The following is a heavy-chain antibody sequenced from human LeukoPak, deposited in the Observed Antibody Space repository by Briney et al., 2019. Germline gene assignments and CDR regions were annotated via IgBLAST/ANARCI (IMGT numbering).Heavy chain of an antibody. CDR2: ISSSSSYI. CDR3: ARVVVATVYYFDY. D-gene: IGHD5-12*01. CDR1: GFTFSSYS. Sequence: GGSLRLSCAASGFTFSSYSMNWVRQAPGKGLEWVSSISSSSSYIYYADSVKGRFTISRDDAKNSLYLQMNSLRAEDTAVYYCARVVVATVYYFDYWGQGTLVTVSS. V-gene: IGHV3-21*01. J-gene: IGHJ4*02.